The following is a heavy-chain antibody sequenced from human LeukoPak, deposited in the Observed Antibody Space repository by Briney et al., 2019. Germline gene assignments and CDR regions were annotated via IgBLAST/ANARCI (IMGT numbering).Heavy chain of an antibody. V-gene: IGHV1-2*02. CDR3: AIPKPGLYSSSSDYYYYGMDV. Sequence: GASVKVSCKASGYTFTGYYMHWVRQAPGQGLEWMGWINPNSGGTNYAQKFQGRVTMTRDTSISTAYMELSRLRSDDTAVYYCAIPKPGLYSSSSDYYYYGMDVWGQGTTVTVSS. CDR1: GYTFTGYY. CDR2: INPNSGGT. J-gene: IGHJ6*02. D-gene: IGHD6-6*01.